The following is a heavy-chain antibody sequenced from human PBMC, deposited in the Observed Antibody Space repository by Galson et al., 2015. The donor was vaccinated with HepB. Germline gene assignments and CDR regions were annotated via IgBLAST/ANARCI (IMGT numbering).Heavy chain of an antibody. CDR2: IFSNDEK. CDR3: ARSNSAYYYGMDV. D-gene: IGHD4-23*01. CDR1: VFSLSNARMG. Sequence: PALVKPTQPLTLTCTVSVFSLSNARMGVSWIRPPPGKALEWLAHIFSNDEKSYSTSLKSRLTISKDTSKSQVVLTMTNMDPVDTATYYCARSNSAYYYGMDVWGQGTTVTVSS. V-gene: IGHV2-26*01. J-gene: IGHJ6*02.